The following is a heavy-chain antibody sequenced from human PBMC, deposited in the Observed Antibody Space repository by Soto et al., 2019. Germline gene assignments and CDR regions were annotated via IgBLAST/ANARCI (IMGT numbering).Heavy chain of an antibody. CDR3: ARRAPVTPFDY. CDR2: IRSKAFGATA. D-gene: IGHD4-17*01. J-gene: IGHJ4*02. CDR1: GFRFGEYA. V-gene: IGHV3-49*03. Sequence: SLRLSCTGSGFRFGEYAMSWFRQAPGKRPEWVGVIRSKAFGATAEYAASVKGRFTISRDDSDSILYLQMNSLKSEDTAVYYCARRAPVTPFDYWGQGTPVTVSS.